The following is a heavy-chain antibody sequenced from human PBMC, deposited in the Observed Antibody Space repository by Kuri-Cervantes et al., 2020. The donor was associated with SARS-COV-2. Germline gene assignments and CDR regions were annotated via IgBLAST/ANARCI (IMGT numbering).Heavy chain of an antibody. CDR2: IHSSGSST. CDR3: ARGDFWNGYYNWYFDL. J-gene: IGHJ2*01. V-gene: IGHV3-74*01. D-gene: IGHD3-3*01. CDR1: GFMISSYC. Sequence: GGSLRLSCEASGFMISSYCMHWVRQVPVKGQVWVSRIHSSGSSTGYADSVKGRFTISRDNAKNTLYLQMNSLRVEDTAVYYCARGDFWNGYYNWYFDLWGRGTLVTVSS.